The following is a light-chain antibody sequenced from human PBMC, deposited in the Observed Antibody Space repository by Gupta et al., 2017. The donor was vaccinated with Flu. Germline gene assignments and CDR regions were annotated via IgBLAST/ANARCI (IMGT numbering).Light chain of an antibody. CDR3: CSYVGGHSWV. V-gene: IGLV2-23*02. CDR2: EVN. CDR1: SSAVGSYNL. J-gene: IGLJ3*02. Sequence: SSAVGSYNLVSWYHQYPGKAPRLMIHEVNKRPSGVSNRFSGSKSGNTASLTISGLQPGDEADYYCCSYVGGHSWVFGGGTKLTVL.